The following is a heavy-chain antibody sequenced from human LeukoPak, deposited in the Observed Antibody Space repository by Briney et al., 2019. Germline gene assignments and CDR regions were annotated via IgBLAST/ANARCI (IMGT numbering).Heavy chain of an antibody. Sequence: GESLKISCKGSGYSFTSYWIGWVRQMPGNGLEWMGIIYPGDSDTRYSPSFQGQVTISADKSISTAYLQWSSLKASDTAMYYCARCITMVRGVNRWLDPWGQGTLVTVSS. J-gene: IGHJ5*02. CDR2: IYPGDSDT. CDR1: GYSFTSYW. D-gene: IGHD3-10*01. CDR3: ARCITMVRGVNRWLDP. V-gene: IGHV5-51*01.